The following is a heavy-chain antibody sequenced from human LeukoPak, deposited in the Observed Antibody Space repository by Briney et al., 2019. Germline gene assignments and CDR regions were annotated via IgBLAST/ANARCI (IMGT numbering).Heavy chain of an antibody. J-gene: IGHJ6*02. Sequence: SETLSLTCAVYGGSFSGYYWSWIRQPPGKGLEWIGEINHSGSTNYNPSLKSRVTISVDTSKNQFSLKLSSVTAADTAAYYCARTPGIAAAGPMDVWGQGTTVTVSS. CDR1: GGSFSGYY. CDR3: ARTPGIAAAGPMDV. CDR2: INHSGST. D-gene: IGHD6-13*01. V-gene: IGHV4-34*01.